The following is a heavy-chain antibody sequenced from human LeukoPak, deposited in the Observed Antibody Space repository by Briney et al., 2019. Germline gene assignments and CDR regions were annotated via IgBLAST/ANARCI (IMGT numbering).Heavy chain of an antibody. CDR1: GGSFSGYY. D-gene: IGHD3-22*01. J-gene: IGHJ3*02. CDR3: AKTQTMMGAFDI. CDR2: INHSGST. V-gene: IGHV4-34*01. Sequence: PSETLSLTCAVYGGSFSGYYWSWIRQPPGKGLEWIGEINHSGSTNYNPSLKSRITISVDTSENRFSLKLSSVTATDTAVYYCAKTQTMMGAFDIWGQGTKVTVSS.